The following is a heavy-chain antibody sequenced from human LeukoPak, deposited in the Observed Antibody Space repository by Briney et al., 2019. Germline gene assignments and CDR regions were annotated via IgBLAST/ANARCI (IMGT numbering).Heavy chain of an antibody. CDR2: IYHSGST. CDR3: ARDLRDYSNYDRHYYYMDV. D-gene: IGHD4-11*01. Sequence: PSQTLSLTCTVSGGSISSGGYYWSWIRQPPGKGLEWIGYIYHSGSTYYNPSLKSRVTISVDRSKNQFSLKLSSVTAADTAVYYCARDLRDYSNYDRHYYYMDVWGKGTTVTVSS. V-gene: IGHV4-30-2*01. J-gene: IGHJ6*03. CDR1: GGSISSGGYY.